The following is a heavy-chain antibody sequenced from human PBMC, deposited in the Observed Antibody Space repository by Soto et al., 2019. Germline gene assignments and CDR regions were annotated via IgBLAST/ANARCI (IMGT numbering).Heavy chain of an antibody. CDR3: ATEHSGPYYYYGMDV. CDR1: GFTFSSYA. CDR2: ISGSGGST. V-gene: IGHV3-23*01. Sequence: GGSLRLSCAASGFTFSSYAMSWVRQAPGKGLEWVSAISGSGGSTYYADSVKGRFTISRDNPKSTLYLQMNSLRAEDTAVYYCATEHSGPYYYYGMDVWGQGTTVTVSS. D-gene: IGHD3-10*01. J-gene: IGHJ6*02.